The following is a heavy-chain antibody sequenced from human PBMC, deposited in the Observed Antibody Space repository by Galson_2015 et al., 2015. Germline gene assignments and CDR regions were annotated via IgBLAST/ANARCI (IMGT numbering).Heavy chain of an antibody. V-gene: IGHV3-23*01. CDR1: GFTFSSYA. Sequence: SLRLSCAASGFTFSSYAMSWVRQAPGKGLEWVSGIRGSGGSTYYADSVKGRFTISRDNSNNTLYLQVNSLRVEDTAVYYCARPSGSSRGGAFDIWGQGTMVTVSS. J-gene: IGHJ3*02. CDR2: IRGSGGST. CDR3: ARPSGSSRGGAFDI. D-gene: IGHD1-26*01.